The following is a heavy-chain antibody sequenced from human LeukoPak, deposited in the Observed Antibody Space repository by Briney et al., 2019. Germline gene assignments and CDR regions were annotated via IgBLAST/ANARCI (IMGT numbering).Heavy chain of an antibody. Sequence: ASETLSLTCTVSGGSVSSGSYYCSWIRQPPGKGLEWIGYIYYSGSTNYNPSLKSRVTISVDTSKNQFSLKLSSVTAADTAVYYCARDGIYWFDPWGQGTLATVSS. V-gene: IGHV4-61*01. J-gene: IGHJ5*02. CDR1: GGSVSSGSYY. CDR3: ARDGIYWFDP. CDR2: IYYSGST.